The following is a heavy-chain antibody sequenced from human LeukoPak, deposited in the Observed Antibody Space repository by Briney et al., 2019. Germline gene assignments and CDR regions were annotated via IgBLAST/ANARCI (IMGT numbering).Heavy chain of an antibody. V-gene: IGHV1-18*01. CDR3: ARALYSDSSGYYPGLDH. CDR2: ISNYNGDT. D-gene: IGHD3-22*01. Sequence: ASVKVSCKASGYTFTSYGISWVRQAPGQGLEWMGWISNYNGDTRYAQKFQGRVTMTTDTSTRTSNMELRNLGSDDTAVYYCARALYSDSSGYYPGLDHWGQGTLVTVSS. J-gene: IGHJ4*02. CDR1: GYTFTSYG.